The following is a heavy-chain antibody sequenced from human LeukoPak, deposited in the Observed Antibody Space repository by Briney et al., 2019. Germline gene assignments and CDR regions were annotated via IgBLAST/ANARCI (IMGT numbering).Heavy chain of an antibody. Sequence: SETLSLTCTVSGYSISSGYYWGWIRQPPGKGLEWVGSIYHSGSTYYNPSLKSRVTISVDTSKNQFSLKLSSVTAADTAVYYCAREIDDILTGYYNVMDPFDYWGQGTLVTVSS. CDR3: AREIDDILTGYYNVMDPFDY. J-gene: IGHJ4*02. CDR2: IYHSGST. CDR1: GYSISSGYY. V-gene: IGHV4-38-2*02. D-gene: IGHD3-9*01.